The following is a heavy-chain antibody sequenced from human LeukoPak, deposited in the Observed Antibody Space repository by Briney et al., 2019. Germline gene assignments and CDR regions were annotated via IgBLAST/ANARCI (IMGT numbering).Heavy chain of an antibody. CDR3: AKSIPTIAVAVSTRQ. CDR2: IRYDGSDK. CDR1: GFTFGGSG. V-gene: IGHV3-30*02. J-gene: IGHJ4*02. D-gene: IGHD6-19*01. Sequence: GGSLRLSCAASGFTFGGSGMHWVRQAPGKGLEWVAFIRYDGSDKHYADSVKGRFTISRDNSKNTLYLQMNSLRAEDTAVYYCAKSIPTIAVAVSTRQWGQGTLVTVSS.